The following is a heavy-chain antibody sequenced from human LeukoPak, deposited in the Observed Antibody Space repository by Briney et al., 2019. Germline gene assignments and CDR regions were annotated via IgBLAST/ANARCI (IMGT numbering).Heavy chain of an antibody. CDR2: INAGNGNT. Sequence: GRSLRLSCAASGFTFSSYAMHWVRQAPGQRLEWMGWINAGNGNTKYSQKFQGRVTITRDTSASTAYMELSSLRSEDTAVYYCARGSGMYDWGQGTLVTVSS. CDR1: GFTFSSYA. V-gene: IGHV1-3*01. D-gene: IGHD3-10*01. CDR3: ARGSGMYD. J-gene: IGHJ4*02.